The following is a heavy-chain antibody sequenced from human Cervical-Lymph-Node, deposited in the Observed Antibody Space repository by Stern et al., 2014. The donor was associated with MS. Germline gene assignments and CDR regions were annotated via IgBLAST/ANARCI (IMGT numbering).Heavy chain of an antibody. D-gene: IGHD3-22*01. CDR2: IVVGSGNT. V-gene: IGHV1-58*01. Sequence: VQLVQSGPEVKKPGTSVKVSCKASGFTFTSSAVQWVRQARGQRLEWIGWIVVGSGNTNYAQQFQERVTITRDMSTSTAYMELSSLRSEDTAVYYCAAINDYYDSSGYDAFDIWGQGTMVTVSS. CDR3: AAINDYYDSSGYDAFDI. CDR1: GFTFTSSA. J-gene: IGHJ3*02.